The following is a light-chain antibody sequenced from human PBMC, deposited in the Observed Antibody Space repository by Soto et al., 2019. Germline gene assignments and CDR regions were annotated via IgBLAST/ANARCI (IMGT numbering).Light chain of an antibody. CDR2: GIS. CDR1: HTISSSY. Sequence: EIVLTQSPGTLSLSPEKTATLSCRTRHTISSSYLAWYQQKPGQAPRLLMYGISRRATGIPDRFSGSGSGTDFTLTITRLEPEDFAVYYCQQYVTSSPRTFGQGTKVDIK. CDR3: QQYVTSSPRT. J-gene: IGKJ1*01. V-gene: IGKV3-20*01.